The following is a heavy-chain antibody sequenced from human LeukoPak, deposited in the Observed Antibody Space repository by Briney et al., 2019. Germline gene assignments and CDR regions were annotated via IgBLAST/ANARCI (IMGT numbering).Heavy chain of an antibody. V-gene: IGHV4-61*01. D-gene: IGHD2-15*01. CDR1: GGSVISGSYY. J-gene: IGHJ5*02. CDR2: IYYSGST. Sequence: SETLSLTCTVSGGSVISGSYYWSWIRQPPGKGLEWIGYIYYSGSTNYNPSLKSRVTISVDTSKNQFSLKLSSVTAADTAVYYCAREAVVAATKQYNWFDPWGQGTLVTVSS. CDR3: AREAVVAATKQYNWFDP.